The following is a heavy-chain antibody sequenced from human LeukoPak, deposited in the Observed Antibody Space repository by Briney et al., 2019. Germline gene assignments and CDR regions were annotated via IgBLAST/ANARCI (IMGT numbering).Heavy chain of an antibody. Sequence: SETLSLTRTVSGGSISSGNYYWSWIRQPPGKGLEWIGYISYSGSTYYNPSLKSRVTISVDTSKNQFSLKLSSVTAADTAVYYCARGSGWNRGDAFDIWGQGTMVTVSS. CDR1: GGSISSGNYY. J-gene: IGHJ3*02. D-gene: IGHD6-19*01. CDR2: ISYSGST. V-gene: IGHV4-30-4*08. CDR3: ARGSGWNRGDAFDI.